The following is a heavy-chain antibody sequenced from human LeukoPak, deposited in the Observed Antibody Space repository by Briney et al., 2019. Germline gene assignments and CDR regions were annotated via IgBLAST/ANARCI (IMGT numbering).Heavy chain of an antibody. CDR1: GYTLTELS. CDR2: FDPEDGET. J-gene: IGHJ4*02. CDR3: ATEGSITGTFRLFDY. V-gene: IGHV1-24*01. Sequence: ASVKVSCKVSGYTLTELSMHWVRQAPGKGLEWMGGFDPEDGETIYAQKFQCRVTMTEDTSTDTAYMALSSLTSEDTAVYYCATEGSITGTFRLFDYWGQGTLVTVSS. D-gene: IGHD1-7*01.